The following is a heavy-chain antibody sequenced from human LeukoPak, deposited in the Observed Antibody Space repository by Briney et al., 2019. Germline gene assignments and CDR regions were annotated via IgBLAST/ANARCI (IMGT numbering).Heavy chain of an antibody. V-gene: IGHV1-2*02. CDR3: ARNKEGKSLDY. J-gene: IGHJ4*02. Sequence: ASVKVSCKASGYTLTGYYIHWVRQAPGQGLEWMAWMNPNSGGTSYAQKFQGRVTMTRDTSISTAYMELSRLRFDDTAVYYCARNKEGKSLDYWGQGTLVTVSS. CDR1: GYTLTGYY. CDR2: MNPNSGGT.